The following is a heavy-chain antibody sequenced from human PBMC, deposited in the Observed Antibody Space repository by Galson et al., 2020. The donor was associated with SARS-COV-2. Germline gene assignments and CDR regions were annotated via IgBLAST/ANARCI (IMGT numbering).Heavy chain of an antibody. V-gene: IGHV3-48*03. Sequence: GESLKISCAASGFTFSSYEMDWVRQAPGKGLEWVSYISSSGNTKYYADSVKGRFTISRDNARNSLYLQMNSLRGEDTAVYFCARDEEYGSEMPINYYGMDVWGQGTTVTVSS. D-gene: IGHD3-10*01. CDR1: GFTFSSYE. J-gene: IGHJ6*02. CDR2: ISSSGNTK. CDR3: ARDEEYGSEMPINYYGMDV.